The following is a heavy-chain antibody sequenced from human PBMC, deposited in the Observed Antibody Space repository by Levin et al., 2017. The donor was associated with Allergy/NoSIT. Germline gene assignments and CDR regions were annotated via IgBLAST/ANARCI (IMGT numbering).Heavy chain of an antibody. V-gene: IGHV3-30*03. Sequence: AGGSLRLSCAASGFTFSKYSMHWVRQAPGAGLEWVSIISYDEKNKHYGDSVKGRFTISRDISKNTVYLQMSSLRPEDTAVYYCARDASGSYLDYWGQGTLVTVSS. J-gene: IGHJ4*02. CDR1: GFTFSKYS. CDR2: ISYDEKNK. CDR3: ARDASGSYLDY. D-gene: IGHD3-10*01.